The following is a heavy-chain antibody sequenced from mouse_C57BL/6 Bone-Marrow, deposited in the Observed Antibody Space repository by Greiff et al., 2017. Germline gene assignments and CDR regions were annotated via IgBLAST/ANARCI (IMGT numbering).Heavy chain of an antibody. CDR1: GFSLTSYA. Sequence: QVQLKESGPGLVAPSQSLSITCTVSGFSLTSYAISWVRQPPGKGLEWLGVIWTGGGTNYTSALKSRLSISKDNSKSQVFLKMNSLQTYDTARYYSARKDYGSSYWYFDVWGTGTTVTVSS. V-gene: IGHV2-9-1*01. CDR2: IWTGGGT. J-gene: IGHJ1*03. CDR3: ARKDYGSSYWYFDV. D-gene: IGHD1-1*01.